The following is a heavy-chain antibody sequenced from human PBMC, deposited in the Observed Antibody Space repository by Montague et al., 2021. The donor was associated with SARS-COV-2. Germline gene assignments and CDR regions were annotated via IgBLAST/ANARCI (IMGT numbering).Heavy chain of an antibody. J-gene: IGHJ6*02. CDR3: ARDSVVVAATYYYYGMDV. Sequence: SLRLSCAASGFTFSSYWMSWVRQAPGKGLEWVANIKQDGSEKYYVDSVKGRFTISRDNAKNSLYLQMNSLRAEDTAVYYCARDSVVVAATYYYYGMDVWGQGTTVTVSS. CDR2: IKQDGSEK. D-gene: IGHD2-15*01. CDR1: GFTFSSYW. V-gene: IGHV3-7*01.